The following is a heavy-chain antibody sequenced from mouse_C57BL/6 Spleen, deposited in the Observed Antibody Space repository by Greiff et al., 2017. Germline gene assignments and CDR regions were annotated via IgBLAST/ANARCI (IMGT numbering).Heavy chain of an antibody. CDR2: IYPGDGDT. D-gene: IGHD3-2*02. V-gene: IGHV1-82*01. J-gene: IGHJ4*01. CDR3: VTPPSSGYVYAMDY. Sequence: VQLVESGPELVKPGASVKISCKASGYAFSSSWMNWVKQRPGKGLEWIGRIYPGDGDTNYNGKFKGKATLTADKSSSTAYMQLSSLTSEDSAVYFCVTPPSSGYVYAMDYWGKGTSVTVSS. CDR1: GYAFSSSW.